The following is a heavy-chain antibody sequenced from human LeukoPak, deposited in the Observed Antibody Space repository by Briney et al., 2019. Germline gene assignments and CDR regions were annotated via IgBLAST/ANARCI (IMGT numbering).Heavy chain of an antibody. CDR1: GFTFSSYE. J-gene: IGHJ4*02. CDR2: ISSSGSTI. D-gene: IGHD4-17*01. CDR3: ARDNNGDYSD. V-gene: IGHV3-48*03. Sequence: GGSLRLSCAASGFTFSSYEMNWVRQAPGKGLEWVSYISSSGSTIYYADSVKGRFTISRDNAKNSLYLQMNSLRAEDTAVYYCARDNNGDYSDWGQGTLVTVSS.